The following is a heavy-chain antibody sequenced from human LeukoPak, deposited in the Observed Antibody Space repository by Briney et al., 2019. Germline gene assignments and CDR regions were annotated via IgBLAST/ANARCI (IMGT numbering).Heavy chain of an antibody. Sequence: PSETLSLTCAVSGFSITSGYYWGWIRQPPGKGLEWIGSIYHSGDRNFNPSLKSRVSISVDTSNNQFSLELSSVTAADTAVYYCARHYSSGWYPFDYWGQGTLVTVSS. V-gene: IGHV4-38-2*01. CDR3: ARHYSSGWYPFDY. CDR2: IYHSGDR. D-gene: IGHD6-19*01. CDR1: GFSITSGYY. J-gene: IGHJ4*02.